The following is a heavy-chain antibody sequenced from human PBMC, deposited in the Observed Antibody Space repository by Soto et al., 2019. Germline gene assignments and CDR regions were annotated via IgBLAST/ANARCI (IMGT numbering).Heavy chain of an antibody. V-gene: IGHV4-30-4*01. CDR3: ARGSGSYPLPYFDY. D-gene: IGHD3-22*01. CDR2: VYYSGST. J-gene: IGHJ4*02. Sequence: PSETLSLTCIVSDDSISSGIHYWTWIRQPPGKGLEWIGYVYYSGSTYYSPSPKSRVTISVDTSRNQISLKLSSVTAADTAVYYCARGSGSYPLPYFDYWGQGTLVTVSS. CDR1: DDSISSGIHY.